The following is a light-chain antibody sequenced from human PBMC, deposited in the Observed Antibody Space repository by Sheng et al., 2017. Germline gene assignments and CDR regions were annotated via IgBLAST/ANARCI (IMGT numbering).Light chain of an antibody. CDR2: GAS. CDR3: QQYDKWPLP. CDR1: QSVSTY. V-gene: IGKV3-15*01. J-gene: IGKJ4*01. Sequence: IVMTQSPGTLSVSPGERATLSCRASQSVSTYLAWYQQKPGQAPRLLIYGASTRATGIPARFSGSGSWDXLTLTISSLQSEDFAVYYCQQYDKWPLPFGGGTKVEIK.